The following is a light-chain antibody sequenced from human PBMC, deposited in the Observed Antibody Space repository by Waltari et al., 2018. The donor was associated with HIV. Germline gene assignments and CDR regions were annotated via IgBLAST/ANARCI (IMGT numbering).Light chain of an antibody. CDR1: QSLAYSDGNTH. CDR2: KVS. J-gene: IGKJ1*01. V-gene: IGKV2-30*01. CDR3: MQGTHWPPSWT. Sequence: EVVLTQSPLALPVTLGQPASISCRSSQSLAYSDGNTHLNLFQQRPGQSPSRLMYKVSNRDAGVPDRFSGSGSGTDCTLKISRVEAEDVGFYDGMQGTHWPPSWTFGQGTKVEIK.